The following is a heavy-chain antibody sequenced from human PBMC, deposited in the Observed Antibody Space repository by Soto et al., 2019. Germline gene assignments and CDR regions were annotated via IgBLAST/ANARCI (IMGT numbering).Heavy chain of an antibody. CDR2: ISYDGSNK. CDR3: ANEGGGDYGDYVRYYYYGMDV. Sequence: QVQLVESGGGVVQPGRSLRLSYAASGFTFSSYGMHWVRQAPGKGLEWVAVISYDGSNKYYADSVKGRFTISRDNSKNTLYLQMNSLRAEDTAVYYCANEGGGDYGDYVRYYYYGMDVWGQGTTVTVSS. CDR1: GFTFSSYG. J-gene: IGHJ6*02. V-gene: IGHV3-30*18. D-gene: IGHD4-17*01.